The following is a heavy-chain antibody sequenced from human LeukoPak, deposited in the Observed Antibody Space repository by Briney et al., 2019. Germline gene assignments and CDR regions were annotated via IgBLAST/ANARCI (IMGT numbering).Heavy chain of an antibody. CDR2: ISNSGGT. Sequence: PSETLSLTCTVSGGSISSHYWTWIRQSPVKGLEWIGDISNSGGTSYNPSLKSRVTISIDTSKNQFSLKLSSVTAADTAVYYCGRDALVGYFSYYYMDVWSKGTTVTVSS. J-gene: IGHJ6*03. CDR1: GGSISSHY. V-gene: IGHV4-59*11. CDR3: GRDALVGYFSYYYMDV. D-gene: IGHD2-15*01.